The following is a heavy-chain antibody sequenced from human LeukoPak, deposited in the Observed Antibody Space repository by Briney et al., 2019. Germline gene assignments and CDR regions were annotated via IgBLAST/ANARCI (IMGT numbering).Heavy chain of an antibody. J-gene: IGHJ5*02. CDR1: GYSISSGYY. CDR3: ARVYCPNGVCYNSRGWFDP. V-gene: IGHV4-38-2*02. CDR2: ISRSGSV. Sequence: PSETLSLTCTVSGYSISSGYYWGWIRQPPGKGLDWIGSISRSGSVYYNPSLKSRVTISVDTSKNQFSLKLSSVTAADTAVYYCARVYCPNGVCYNSRGWFDPWGQGTLVTVSS. D-gene: IGHD2-8*01.